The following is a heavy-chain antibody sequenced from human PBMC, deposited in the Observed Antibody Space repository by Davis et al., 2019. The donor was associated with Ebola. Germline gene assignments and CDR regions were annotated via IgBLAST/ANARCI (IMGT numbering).Heavy chain of an antibody. J-gene: IGHJ4*02. D-gene: IGHD1-1*01. CDR1: GFSLTTPATG. V-gene: IGHV2-26*01. CDR3: ARMGTTPNYFDY. Sequence: SGPTLVKPPETLTLTCTVSGFSLTTPATGVSWIRQPPGKALEWLAHIFSTDEKSYNTSLRNRLTISRDTSKSQVVLTMTDVDPVDTGPYFCARMGTTPNYFDYWGQGTLVTVSS. CDR2: IFSTDEK.